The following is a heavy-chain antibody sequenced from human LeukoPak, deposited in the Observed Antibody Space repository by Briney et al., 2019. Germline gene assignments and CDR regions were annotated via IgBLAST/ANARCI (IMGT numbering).Heavy chain of an antibody. J-gene: IGHJ4*02. D-gene: IGHD4-17*01. Sequence: GGSLRLPCAASGFTFSSFAMSWVRQAPGKGLEWVSTISGSGGTTNYADSVKGRFTFSRDNSKNTLYLQMNSLRAEDTAVYYCTKDLPDYGDYIEGYWGQGTLVTVSS. CDR3: TKDLPDYGDYIEGY. CDR2: ISGSGGTT. V-gene: IGHV3-23*01. CDR1: GFTFSSFA.